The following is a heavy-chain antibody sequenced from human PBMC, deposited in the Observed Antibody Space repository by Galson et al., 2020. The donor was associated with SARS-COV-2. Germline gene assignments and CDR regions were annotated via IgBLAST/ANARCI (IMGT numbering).Heavy chain of an antibody. J-gene: IGHJ4*02. Sequence: GGSLRLSCAASGFTFSSYGMHWVRQAPGKGLEWVAVISYDGSNKYYADSVKGRFTISRDNSKNTLYLQLNSLRAEDTAVYYCAKAKATSGTEALGFDYWGQGTLVSVSS. D-gene: IGHD6-13*01. V-gene: IGHV3-30*18. CDR1: GFTFSSYG. CDR3: AKAKATSGTEALGFDY. CDR2: ISYDGSNK.